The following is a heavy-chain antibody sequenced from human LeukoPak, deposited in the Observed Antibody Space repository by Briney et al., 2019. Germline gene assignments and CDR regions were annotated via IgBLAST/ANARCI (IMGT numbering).Heavy chain of an antibody. V-gene: IGHV1-46*01. Sequence: GASVKLSCTASGYTFTSYYIHWVRQAPGQGLEWMGVINPSGSGTSYAQKFRVIVTMTRDTSTSTVYMDLRSLRSEDTAVYFCARDMLAVPSNWFDPWGQGTLVTVSS. CDR3: ARDMLAVPSNWFDP. CDR1: GYTFTSYY. J-gene: IGHJ5*02. D-gene: IGHD2-8*01. CDR2: INPSGSGT.